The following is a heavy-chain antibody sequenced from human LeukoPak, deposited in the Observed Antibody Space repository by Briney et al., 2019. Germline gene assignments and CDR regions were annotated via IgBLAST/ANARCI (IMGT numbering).Heavy chain of an antibody. CDR3: ARAVSLGDIAWDI. CDR2: MNPNSGNT. D-gene: IGHD3-16*01. V-gene: IGHV1-8*01. J-gene: IGHJ3*02. Sequence: GASVKVSCKASGYTFTSYDINWVRQATGQGLEWVGWMNPNSGNTGYAQKFQGRVTMTRNTSISTAYMELSSLRSEDTAVYYCARAVSLGDIAWDIWGQGTMVTVSS. CDR1: GYTFTSYD.